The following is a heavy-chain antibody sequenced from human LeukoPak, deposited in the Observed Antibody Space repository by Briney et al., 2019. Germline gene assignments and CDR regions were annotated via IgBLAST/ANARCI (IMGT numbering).Heavy chain of an antibody. Sequence: ASVKVSCKASGYTFTSYGISWVRQAPGQGLERMGWISAYNGNTNYAQKLQGRVTVTTDTSTCTAYMELRSLRSDDTAVYYCARDRGWRKDIAAARDYWGQGTLVTVSS. J-gene: IGHJ4*02. CDR1: GYTFTSYG. D-gene: IGHD6-13*01. CDR3: ARDRGWRKDIAAARDY. CDR2: ISAYNGNT. V-gene: IGHV1-18*01.